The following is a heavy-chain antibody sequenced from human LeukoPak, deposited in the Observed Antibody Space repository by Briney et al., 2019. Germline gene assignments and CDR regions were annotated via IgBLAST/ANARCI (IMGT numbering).Heavy chain of an antibody. Sequence: GGSLRLSCAASGFTFSDYYMSWIRQAPGKGLEWVSYISSSGSTIYYADSVKGRFTISRDNAKNSLYLQMNSLRAEDTAVYYCARDIANLWFGELEGYFDYWGQGTLVTVSS. CDR1: GFTFSDYY. J-gene: IGHJ4*02. D-gene: IGHD3-10*01. CDR2: ISSSGSTI. V-gene: IGHV3-11*04. CDR3: ARDIANLWFGELEGYFDY.